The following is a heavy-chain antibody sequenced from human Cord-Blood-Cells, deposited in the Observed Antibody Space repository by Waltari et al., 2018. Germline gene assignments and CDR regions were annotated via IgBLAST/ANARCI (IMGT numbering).Heavy chain of an antibody. CDR3: ARRGIAAAGDAFDI. CDR2: IIPILGIA. J-gene: IGHJ3*02. V-gene: IGHV1-69*09. CDR1: GGTFSSYA. Sequence: QVQLVQSGAEVKKPGSSVKVSCKASGGTFSSYAISWVRQAPGQGLEWMGRIIPILGIANYAKKFQGRVTITADKSTSTAYMELSSLRSEDTAVYYCARRGIAAAGDAFDIWGQGTMVTVSS. D-gene: IGHD6-13*01.